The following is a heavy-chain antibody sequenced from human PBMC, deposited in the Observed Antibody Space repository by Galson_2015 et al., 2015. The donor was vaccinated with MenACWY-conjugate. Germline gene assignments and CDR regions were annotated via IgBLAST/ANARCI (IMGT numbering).Heavy chain of an antibody. CDR3: ARHPPGGRGMDV. D-gene: IGHD1-26*01. CDR2: ISPGGSET. Sequence: QSGAEVKKPGESLKISCKGSGYTFTTYWIGWVRQLPGKGLEWMGLISPGGSETRYSPAFQGQVTISADKSISIAYVQWDSLQASDTATYYCARHPPGGRGMDVWGQGTTVTVSS. CDR1: GYTFTTYW. J-gene: IGHJ6*02. V-gene: IGHV5-51*01.